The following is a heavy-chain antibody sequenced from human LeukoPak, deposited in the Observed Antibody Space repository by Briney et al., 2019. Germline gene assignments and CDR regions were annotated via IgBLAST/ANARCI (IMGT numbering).Heavy chain of an antibody. V-gene: IGHV1-2*02. J-gene: IGHJ3*02. D-gene: IGHD4-17*01. CDR2: INPNSGGT. Sequence: ASVKVSCKASGYTFTGYYMHWVRQAPGQGPELMGWINPNSGGTNYAQNFQGRVTMTRDTSISTAYMELSRLRSDDTAVYYCAREADYGDYHAFDIWGQGTMVTVSS. CDR1: GYTFTGYY. CDR3: AREADYGDYHAFDI.